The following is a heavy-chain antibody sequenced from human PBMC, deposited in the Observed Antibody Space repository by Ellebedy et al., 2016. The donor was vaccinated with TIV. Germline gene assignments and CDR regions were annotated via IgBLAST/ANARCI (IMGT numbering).Heavy chain of an antibody. CDR2: IKQDGSEQ. CDR1: GFTFTPYW. V-gene: IGHV3-7*01. CDR3: ARDGARGEQRRSFDF. D-gene: IGHD1/OR15-1a*01. J-gene: IGHJ4*02. Sequence: PGGSLRLSCAASGFTFTPYWMSWVRQAPGKGLVWVANIKQDGSEQGYVNSVRGRFAISIDNAKNSLHLQMNSLRAEDTAVYYCARDGARGEQRRSFDFWGQGILVTVSS.